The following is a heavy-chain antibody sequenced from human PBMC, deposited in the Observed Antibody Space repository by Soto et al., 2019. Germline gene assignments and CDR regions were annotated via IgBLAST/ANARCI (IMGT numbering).Heavy chain of an antibody. V-gene: IGHV5-51*01. Sequence: PGESLKISCKGSGYSFTSYWIGWVRQMPGKGLEWMGIIYPGDSDTRYSPSFQGQVTISADKSISTAYLQWSSLKASDTAMYYCARTYEVDYDFWSGHHRKNWFDPWGQGTLVTVSS. J-gene: IGHJ5*02. D-gene: IGHD3-3*01. CDR2: IYPGDSDT. CDR3: ARTYEVDYDFWSGHHRKNWFDP. CDR1: GYSFTSYW.